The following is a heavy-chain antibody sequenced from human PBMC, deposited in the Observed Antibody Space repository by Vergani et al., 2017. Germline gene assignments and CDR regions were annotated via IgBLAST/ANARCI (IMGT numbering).Heavy chain of an antibody. CDR2: INHSGST. Sequence: QVQLQQWGAGLLKPSETLSLTCAVYGGSFSGYYWSWIRQPPGKGLEWIGEINHSGSTNYNPSLKSRVTISVDTSKNQFSLKLSSVTAADTAVYYCARGVRVCSSASSRRYYYYGMDVWGQGTTVTVSS. D-gene: IGHD6-6*01. CDR1: GGSFSGYY. J-gene: IGHJ6*02. CDR3: ARGVRVCSSASSRRYYYYGMDV. V-gene: IGHV4-34*01.